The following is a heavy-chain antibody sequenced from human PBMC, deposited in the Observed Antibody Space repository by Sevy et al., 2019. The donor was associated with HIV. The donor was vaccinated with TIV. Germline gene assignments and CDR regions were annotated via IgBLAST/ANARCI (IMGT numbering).Heavy chain of an antibody. V-gene: IGHV3-21*01. CDR3: ARDALRGIRFLEWSPYYMDV. CDR2: ISSSSSYI. CDR1: GFTFSSYS. Sequence: GGSLRLSCEASGFTFSSYSMNWVRQAPGKGLEWVSSISSSSSYIYYADSVKGRFTISRDNAKNSLYLQMNSLRAEDTAVYYCARDALRGIRFLEWSPYYMDVWGKGTTVTVSS. J-gene: IGHJ6*03. D-gene: IGHD3-3*01.